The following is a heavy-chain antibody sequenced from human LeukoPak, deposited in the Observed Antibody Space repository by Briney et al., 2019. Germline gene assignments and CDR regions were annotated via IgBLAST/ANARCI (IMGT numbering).Heavy chain of an antibody. CDR1: GYTFTSYY. CDR3: ARDVGYCSSTSCYAYLKTLNYFDY. D-gene: IGHD2-2*03. CDR2: INPSGGST. V-gene: IGHV1-46*01. Sequence: ASVKVSCKASGYTFTSYYMHWVRQAPGQGLEWMGIINPSGGSTSYAQKFQGRVTMTTDTSTSTAYMELRSLRSDDTAVYFCARDVGYCSSTSCYAYLKTLNYFDYWGQGTLVTVSS. J-gene: IGHJ4*02.